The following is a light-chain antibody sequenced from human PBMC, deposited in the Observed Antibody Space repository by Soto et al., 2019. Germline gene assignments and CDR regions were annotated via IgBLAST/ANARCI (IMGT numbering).Light chain of an antibody. Sequence: QSALTQPASVSGSPGQSITISCTGTSSDVGGYNFVSWYQQHPGKVPKLMNFDVNRRPSGVSDRFSGSKSGNTASLTISGLQAEDEGDYYCCSYTSSSTHVFGSGTKVTVL. CDR1: SSDVGGYNF. CDR2: DVN. V-gene: IGLV2-14*03. CDR3: CSYTSSSTHV. J-gene: IGLJ1*01.